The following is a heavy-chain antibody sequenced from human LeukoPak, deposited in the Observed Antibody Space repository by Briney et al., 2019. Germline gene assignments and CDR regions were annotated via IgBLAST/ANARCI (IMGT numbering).Heavy chain of an antibody. J-gene: IGHJ6*02. Sequence: ASVKVSCKASGYTFTSYDINWVRLAPRQGLEWIGWISGYNGDTNYAQKLQGRVTMTIDTSTSTAYMEVRSLRSDDTAVYYCARDGKPYYNILTGHEDYYFGMDVWGQGTTVTVSS. V-gene: IGHV1-18*01. CDR3: ARDGKPYYNILTGHEDYYFGMDV. CDR2: ISGYNGDT. D-gene: IGHD3-9*01. CDR1: GYTFTSYD.